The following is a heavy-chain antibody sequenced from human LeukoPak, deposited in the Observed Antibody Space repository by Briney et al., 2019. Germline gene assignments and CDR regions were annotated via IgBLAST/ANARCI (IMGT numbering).Heavy chain of an antibody. CDR3: AREESSGWYEGGAFDI. D-gene: IGHD6-19*01. CDR2: IIPILGIA. V-gene: IGHV1-69*04. CDR1: GGTFNSYA. Sequence: SVKVSCKASGGTFNSYAISWVRQAPGQGLEWMGRIIPILGIANYAQKFQGRVTITADKSTSTAYMELSSLRSEDTAVYYCAREESSGWYEGGAFDIWGQGTMVTVSS. J-gene: IGHJ3*02.